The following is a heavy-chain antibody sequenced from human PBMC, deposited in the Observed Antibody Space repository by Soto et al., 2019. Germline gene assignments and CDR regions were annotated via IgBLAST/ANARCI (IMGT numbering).Heavy chain of an antibody. CDR1: GFTFSSYG. CDR3: AKEGGGYGDYEGLDY. J-gene: IGHJ4*02. D-gene: IGHD4-17*01. CDR2: ISYDGSNK. Sequence: GGSLRLSCAASGFTFSSYGMHWVRQAPGKGLEWVAVISYDGSNKYYADSVKGRFTIPRDNSKNTLYLQMNSLRAEDTAVYYCAKEGGGYGDYEGLDYWGQGTLVTVSS. V-gene: IGHV3-30*18.